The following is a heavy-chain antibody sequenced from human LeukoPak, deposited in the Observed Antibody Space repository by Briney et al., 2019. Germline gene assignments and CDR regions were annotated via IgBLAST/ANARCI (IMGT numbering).Heavy chain of an antibody. J-gene: IGHJ6*04. D-gene: IGHD3-10*01. CDR2: ISSSSSYI. CDR1: GFTFSSYS. V-gene: IGHV3-21*01. Sequence: GGSLRLSCAASGFTFSSYSMNWVRQAPGKGLEWVSSISSSSSYIYYADSVKGRFTISRDNAKNSLYLQMNSLRAEDTAVYYCARAVVRYYYGSGSFDVWGKGTTVTVSS. CDR3: ARAVVRYYYGSGSFDV.